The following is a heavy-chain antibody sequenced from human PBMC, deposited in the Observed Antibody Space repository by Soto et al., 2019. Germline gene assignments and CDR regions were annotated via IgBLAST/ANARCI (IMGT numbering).Heavy chain of an antibody. J-gene: IGHJ6*02. CDR3: ASRRNYDSSGYGVDYYGMDV. V-gene: IGHV5-10-1*01. D-gene: IGHD3-22*01. CDR2: IDPSDSYT. CDR1: GYSFTSYW. Sequence: PGESLKISCXGSGYSFTSYWISWVRQMPGKGLEWMGRIDPSDSYTNYSPSFQGHVTISADKSISTAYLQWSSLKASDTAMYHCASRRNYDSSGYGVDYYGMDVWGQGTTVTVSS.